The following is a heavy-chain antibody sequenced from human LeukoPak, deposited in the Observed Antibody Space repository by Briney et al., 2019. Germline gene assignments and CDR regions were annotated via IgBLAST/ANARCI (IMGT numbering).Heavy chain of an antibody. J-gene: IGHJ6*03. V-gene: IGHV3-74*01. Sequence: GGSLRLSCAASGFTFSHYWMQWVRQAPGKGLVWVSRLNNDGSSTTYADSVKGRFTISRDNAKNTLYLQMNSLRAEDTAVYYCARDRCSGGRCYSLSVGHMDVWGKGTTVTVSS. CDR1: GFTFSHYW. D-gene: IGHD2-15*01. CDR2: LNNDGSST. CDR3: ARDRCSGGRCYSLSVGHMDV.